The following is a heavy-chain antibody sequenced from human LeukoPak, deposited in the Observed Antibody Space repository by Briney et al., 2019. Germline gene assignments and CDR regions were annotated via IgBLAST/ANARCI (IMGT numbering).Heavy chain of an antibody. Sequence: SETLSLTCTVSGGSISSGGYYWSWIRQHPGKGLEWIGYIYYSGSTYYNPSLKSRVTISVDTSKNQFSLKLGSVTAADTAVYYCARGRYGDYVWFDPWGQGTLVAVSS. D-gene: IGHD4-17*01. CDR3: ARGRYGDYVWFDP. V-gene: IGHV4-31*03. CDR1: GGSISSGGYY. CDR2: IYYSGST. J-gene: IGHJ5*02.